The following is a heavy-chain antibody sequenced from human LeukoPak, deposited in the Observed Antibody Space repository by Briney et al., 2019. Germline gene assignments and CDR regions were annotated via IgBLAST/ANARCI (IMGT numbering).Heavy chain of an antibody. J-gene: IGHJ3*02. Sequence: GSSVKVSCKASGGTFSSYAISWVRQAPGQGLEWMGGIIPIFGTANYAQKFQGRVTITADESTSTAYMELGSLRSEDTAVYYCARGGDTAMPNDAFDIWGQGTMVTVSS. CDR1: GGTFSSYA. D-gene: IGHD5-18*01. CDR3: ARGGDTAMPNDAFDI. CDR2: IIPIFGTA. V-gene: IGHV1-69*01.